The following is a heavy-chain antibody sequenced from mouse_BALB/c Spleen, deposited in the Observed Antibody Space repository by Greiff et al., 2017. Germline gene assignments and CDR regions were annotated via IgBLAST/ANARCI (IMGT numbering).Heavy chain of an antibody. CDR1: GYTFTSYD. Sequence: QVQLQQSGPELVKPGASVKISCKASGYTFTSYDINWVKQRPGQGLEWIGWIYPGDGSTKYNEKFKGKATLTADKSSSTAYMQLSSLTSENSAVYFCARWVDAMDYWGQGTSVTVSS. D-gene: IGHD1-1*02. CDR3: ARWVDAMDY. V-gene: IGHV1S56*01. CDR2: IYPGDGST. J-gene: IGHJ4*01.